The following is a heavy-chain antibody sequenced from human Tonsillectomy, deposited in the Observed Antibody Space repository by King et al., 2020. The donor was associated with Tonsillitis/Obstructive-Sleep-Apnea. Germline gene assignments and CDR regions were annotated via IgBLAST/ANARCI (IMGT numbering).Heavy chain of an antibody. V-gene: IGHV3-9*01. CDR1: GFTFDEYA. J-gene: IGHJ4*02. Sequence: LVESGGGLVQAGRSLRLSCAASGFTFDEYAMHWVRQAPGEGLECVSGICWDSGSIVYADSVKGRFTISRDNAKNSLYLQMISLRSEDTALYYCTKAVGTTVTAYFDYWGQGTLVTVSS. CDR3: TKAVGTTVTAYFDY. CDR2: ICWDSGSI. D-gene: IGHD4-17*01.